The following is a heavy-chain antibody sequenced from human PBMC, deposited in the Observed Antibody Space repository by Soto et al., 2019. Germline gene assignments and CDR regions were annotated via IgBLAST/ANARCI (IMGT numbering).Heavy chain of an antibody. CDR1: GYTFTSYD. J-gene: IGHJ6*03. V-gene: IGHV1-8*01. CDR2: MNPNSGNT. CDR3: ARGGGSVLRFLEWLSADFYYYYYMDV. D-gene: IGHD3-3*01. Sequence: ASVKVSCKASGYTFTSYDINWVRQATGQGLEWMGWMNPNSGNTGYAQKFQGRVTMTRNTSISTAYMELSSLRSEDTAVYYCARGGGSVLRFLEWLSADFYYYYYMDVWGKGTTVTVSS.